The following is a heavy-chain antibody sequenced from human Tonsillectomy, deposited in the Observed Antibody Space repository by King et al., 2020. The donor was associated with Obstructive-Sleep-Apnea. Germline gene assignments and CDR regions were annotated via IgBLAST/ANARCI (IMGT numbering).Heavy chain of an antibody. V-gene: IGHV3-30-3*01. CDR3: ARNEGLNYYDSSGYSLGYFDY. Sequence: VQLVESGGGVVQPGRSLRLSCAASGFTFSSYAMHWVRQAPGKGLEWVAVISYDGSNKYYADPVKGRFTISRDNSKNTLYLQMNSLRAEDTAVYYCARNEGLNYYDSSGYSLGYFDYWGQGTLVTVSS. CDR2: ISYDGSNK. D-gene: IGHD3-22*01. CDR1: GFTFSSYA. J-gene: IGHJ4*02.